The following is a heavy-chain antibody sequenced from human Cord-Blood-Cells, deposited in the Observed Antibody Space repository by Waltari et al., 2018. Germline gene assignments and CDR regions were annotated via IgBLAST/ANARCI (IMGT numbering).Heavy chain of an antibody. CDR3: AAGGGYSGYDSYDAFDI. Sequence: QMQLVQSGPEVKKPGTSVKVSCKASGFTFTSSAVPWVRQARGQRLAWIGWIVVGSGNTNYAQKFQERVTITRDMSTSTAYMELSSLRSEDTAVYYCAAGGGYSGYDSYDAFDIWGQGTMVTVSS. CDR1: GFTFTSSA. V-gene: IGHV1-58*01. CDR2: IVVGSGNT. J-gene: IGHJ3*02. D-gene: IGHD5-12*01.